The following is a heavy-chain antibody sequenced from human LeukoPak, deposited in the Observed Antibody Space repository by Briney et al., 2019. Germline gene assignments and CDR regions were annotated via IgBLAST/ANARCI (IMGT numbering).Heavy chain of an antibody. J-gene: IGHJ4*02. D-gene: IGHD5-18*01. CDR2: ISSSGSTI. V-gene: IGHV3-48*03. Sequence: PGGSLRLSCAASGLTFSTYEMNWVRQAPGKGLEWVSYISSSGSTIYYADSVKGRFTISRHNAKNSLYLQMNSLRAEDTAIYYCARGYTYGLDFWGQGTLVTVSS. CDR3: ARGYTYGLDF. CDR1: GLTFSTYE.